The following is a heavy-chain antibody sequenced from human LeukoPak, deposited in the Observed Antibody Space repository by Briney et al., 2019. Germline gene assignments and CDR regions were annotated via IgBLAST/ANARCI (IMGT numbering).Heavy chain of an antibody. D-gene: IGHD3-3*01. CDR3: ARRRGLHLEYFDY. V-gene: IGHV3-33*01. J-gene: IGHJ4*02. CDR1: GFTFSSFG. Sequence: PARSLRRSFSASGFTFSSFGRHWVRQAPWKGLEWVAGICYDGTSNYYADSVKGRFTISRDNSKNTLYLQMNSMTAEDTAVYYCARRRGLHLEYFDYWGQGTLVTVSS. CDR2: ICYDGTSN.